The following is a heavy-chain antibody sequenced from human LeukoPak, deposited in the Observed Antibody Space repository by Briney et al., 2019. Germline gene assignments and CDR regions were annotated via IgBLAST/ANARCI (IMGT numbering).Heavy chain of an antibody. V-gene: IGHV4-59*08. J-gene: IGHJ4*02. CDR3: ARRSTPSTMIVVVISYYFDY. CDR1: GGSISSYY. CDR2: IYYSGST. Sequence: SETLSLTCTVSGGSISSYYWSWIRQPPGKGLEWIGYIYYSGSTNYNPSLKSRVTISVDTSKNQFSLKLSSVTAADTAVYYCARRSTPSTMIVVVISYYFDYWGQGTLVTVSS. D-gene: IGHD3-22*01.